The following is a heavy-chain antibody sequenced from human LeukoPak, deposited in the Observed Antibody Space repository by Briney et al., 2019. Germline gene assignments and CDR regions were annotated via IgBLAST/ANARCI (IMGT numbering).Heavy chain of an antibody. V-gene: IGHV5-51*01. CDR2: IYPGDSDT. J-gene: IGHJ3*02. D-gene: IGHD3-22*01. Sequence: HGESLKISCKGSGYSFTSYWIGWVRQMPGKGLEWMGIIYPGDSDTRYSPSFQGQVTISADKSISTAYLQWSSLKASDTAMYYCAITAPAYYYDSSGYLEPGAFDIWGQGTMVTVSS. CDR3: AITAPAYYYDSSGYLEPGAFDI. CDR1: GYSFTSYW.